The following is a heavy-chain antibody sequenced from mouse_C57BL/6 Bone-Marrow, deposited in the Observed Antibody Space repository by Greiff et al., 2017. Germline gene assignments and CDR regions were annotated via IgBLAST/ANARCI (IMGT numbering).Heavy chain of an antibody. J-gene: IGHJ1*03. V-gene: IGHV1-53*01. CDR1: GYTFTSYW. D-gene: IGHD1-1*01. Sequence: VQLQQPVTELVKPGASVKLSCKASGYTFTSYWMHWVKQRPGQGLEWIGNINPSNGGTNYNEKFKSKATLTVDKSSSTAYMQLSSLTSEDSAVYYCARDYYGSSHCYFDVWGTGTTVTVSS. CDR3: ARDYYGSSHCYFDV. CDR2: INPSNGGT.